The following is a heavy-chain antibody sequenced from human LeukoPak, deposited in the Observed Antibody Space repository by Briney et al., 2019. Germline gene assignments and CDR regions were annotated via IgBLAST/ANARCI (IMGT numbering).Heavy chain of an antibody. CDR1: GGSISSYY. V-gene: IGHV4-4*07. D-gene: IGHD5-18*01. CDR2: IYTSGSI. J-gene: IGHJ3*02. Sequence: SETLSLTCTVSGGSISSYYWSWIRQPAGKGLEWIGRIYTSGSITYNPSLKSRVSMSVDTSKNQFSRQLNSVTPEDTAVYYCARVSKSLSSFFRGYSYGRGHSYAFDIWGQGTMVTVSS. CDR3: ARVSKSLSSFFRGYSYGRGHSYAFDI.